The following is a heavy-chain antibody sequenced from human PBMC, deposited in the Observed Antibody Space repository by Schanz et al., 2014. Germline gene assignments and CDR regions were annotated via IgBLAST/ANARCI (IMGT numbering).Heavy chain of an antibody. CDR2: ISGSGETT. CDR3: ARRITGTHHNPYYHGMDV. CDR1: GFTFSSYA. J-gene: IGHJ6*02. V-gene: IGHV3-23*01. D-gene: IGHD1-20*01. Sequence: EVQLLESGGGLVQPGGSLRLSCAASGFTFSSYAMSWVRQAPGKGLEWVSAISGSGETTYYADSVKGRFTISRDNSKNVLYLQMNSLRAEDTAVYYCARRITGTHHNPYYHGMDVWGQGTTVTVSS.